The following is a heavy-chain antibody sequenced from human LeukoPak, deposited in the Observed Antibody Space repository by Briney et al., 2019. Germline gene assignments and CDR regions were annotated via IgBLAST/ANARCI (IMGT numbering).Heavy chain of an antibody. D-gene: IGHD2-21*02. Sequence: SETLSLTCTVSGGSISSNAYYWAWIRQPPGKGLEWIGSIYSSVSTYYNPSLKSRVTISVDTSKNQFSLKLSSVTAADTAVYYCARDPGDRGYYYYGMDVWGQGTTVTVSS. CDR3: ARDPGDRGYYYYGMDV. CDR2: IYSSVST. CDR1: GGSISSNAYY. J-gene: IGHJ6*02. V-gene: IGHV4-39*07.